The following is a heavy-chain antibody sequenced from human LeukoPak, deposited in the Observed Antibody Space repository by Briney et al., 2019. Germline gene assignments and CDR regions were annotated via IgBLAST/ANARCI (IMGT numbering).Heavy chain of an antibody. CDR1: GYTFTGYY. Sequence: GASVKVSCKASGYTFTGYYMHWVRQAPGQGLEWMGWIIPNSGGTNYAQKFQGRVTMTRDTSISTAYMELSRLRSDDTAVCYCARLVSDYDSHIDYWGQGTLVTVSS. D-gene: IGHD3-3*01. J-gene: IGHJ4*02. CDR3: ARLVSDYDSHIDY. V-gene: IGHV1-2*02. CDR2: IIPNSGGT.